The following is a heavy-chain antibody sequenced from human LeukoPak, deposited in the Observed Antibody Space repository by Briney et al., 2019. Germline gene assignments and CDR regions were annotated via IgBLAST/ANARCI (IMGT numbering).Heavy chain of an antibody. J-gene: IGHJ6*02. CDR1: GFTFSSYW. D-gene: IGHD3-3*01. Sequence: GGSLRLSCAASGFTFSSYWMSWVRQAPGKGLEWVANIKQDGSEKYYVDSVKGRFTISRDNAKNSLYLQMNSLRAEDTAVYYCARDGRYYDFWSGYYDYYYGMDVWGQGTTVTVSS. CDR3: ARDGRYYDFWSGYYDYYYGMDV. CDR2: IKQDGSEK. V-gene: IGHV3-7*01.